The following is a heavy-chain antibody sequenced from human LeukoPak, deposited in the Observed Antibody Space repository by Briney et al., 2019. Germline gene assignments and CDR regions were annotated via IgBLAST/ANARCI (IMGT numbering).Heavy chain of an antibody. CDR3: AREAVGATPLFYYYGMDV. CDR2: INPSGGST. Sequence: ASVKVPCKASGYTFTSYYMHWVRQAPGQGLEWMGIINPSGGSTSYAQKFQGRVIMTRDTSTSTVYMELSSLRSEDTAVYYCAREAVGATPLFYYYGMDVWGQGTTVTVSS. V-gene: IGHV1-46*01. CDR1: GYTFTSYY. J-gene: IGHJ6*02. D-gene: IGHD1-26*01.